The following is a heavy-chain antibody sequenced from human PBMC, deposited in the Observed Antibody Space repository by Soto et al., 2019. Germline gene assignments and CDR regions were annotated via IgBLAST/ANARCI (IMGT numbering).Heavy chain of an antibody. D-gene: IGHD3-10*01. J-gene: IGHJ3*02. CDR2: INPSGGST. V-gene: IGHV1-46*01. CDR1: GYTFTSYY. Sequence: QVQLVQSGAEVKKPGASVKVSCKASGYTFTSYYMHWVRQAPGQGLEWMGIINPSGGSTSYAQKFQGRVTMTRDTSTSTVYMELSSLRSEDTAVYYCARLEGDDYGSEAFDIWGQGTMVTVSS. CDR3: ARLEGDDYGSEAFDI.